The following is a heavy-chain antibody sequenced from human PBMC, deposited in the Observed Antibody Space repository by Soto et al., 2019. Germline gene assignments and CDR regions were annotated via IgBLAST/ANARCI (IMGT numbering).Heavy chain of an antibody. V-gene: IGHV3-23*01. CDR1: GFTFRSYG. Sequence: PGGSLRLSCAASGFTFRSYGMSWVRQTPGKGLEWVSAISGSGGSTYYADSVKGRFTISRDNSKNTLYLQTNSLRAEDTAVYHCAKNYDSSGYSLPNAFDIWGQGTMVTVSS. CDR3: AKNYDSSGYSLPNAFDI. D-gene: IGHD3-22*01. J-gene: IGHJ3*02. CDR2: ISGSGGST.